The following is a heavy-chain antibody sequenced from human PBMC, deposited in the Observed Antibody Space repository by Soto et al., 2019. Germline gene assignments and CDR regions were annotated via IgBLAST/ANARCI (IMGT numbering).Heavy chain of an antibody. D-gene: IGHD3-22*01. V-gene: IGHV1-69*06. CDR2: IIPIFGTT. Sequence: SVKVSCKASGGTFGSDAITWVRQAPGQGLEWVGRIIPIFGTTNYAQNLQDRVTISADKSTLTSYMELHSLTSDDTALYYCARDRTDSGYYTNWLDPWGQGTQVTVSS. CDR3: ARDRTDSGYYTNWLDP. CDR1: GGTFGSDA. J-gene: IGHJ5*02.